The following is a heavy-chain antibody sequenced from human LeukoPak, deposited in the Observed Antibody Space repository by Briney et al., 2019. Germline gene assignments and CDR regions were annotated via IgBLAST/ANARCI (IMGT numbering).Heavy chain of an antibody. CDR1: GGSFSGYY. D-gene: IGHD2-15*01. J-gene: IGHJ4*02. CDR3: ARGALQYCSGGSCYSVYFDY. V-gene: IGHV4-34*01. CDR2: INHSGST. Sequence: SETLSLTCAVYGGSFSGYYWSWIRQPPGKGLEWIGEINHSGSTNYNPSLKSRVTISVDTSKNQFSLKLSSVTAADTAVYYCARGALQYCSGGSCYSVYFDYWGQGTLVTVSS.